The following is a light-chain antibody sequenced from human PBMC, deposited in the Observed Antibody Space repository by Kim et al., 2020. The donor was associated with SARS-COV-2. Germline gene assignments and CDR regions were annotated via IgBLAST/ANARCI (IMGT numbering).Light chain of an antibody. J-gene: IGKJ2*01. CDR3: QQYDPSFPYT. Sequence: EIVLTQSPGTLSLSPCERATLSCRTSETISSDYVAWYRHKPGQAPRLLIYGASTRATGTPERFSGSGSGTDFTLTISRLEPEDFAVYYCQQYDPSFPYTFGQGTKLEI. V-gene: IGKV3-20*01. CDR1: ETISSDY. CDR2: GAS.